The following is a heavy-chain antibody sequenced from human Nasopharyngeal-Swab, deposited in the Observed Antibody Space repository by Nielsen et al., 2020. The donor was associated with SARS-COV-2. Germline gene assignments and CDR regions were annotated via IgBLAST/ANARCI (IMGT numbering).Heavy chain of an antibody. J-gene: IGHJ5*02. Sequence: WIRQPPGKGLEWIGSIYYSGSTYYNPSLKSRVTISVDTSKNQFSLKPSSVTAADTAVYYCARWRIAAAGNNWFDPWGQGTLVTVSS. D-gene: IGHD6-13*01. CDR3: ARWRIAAAGNNWFDP. V-gene: IGHV4-39*01. CDR2: IYYSGST.